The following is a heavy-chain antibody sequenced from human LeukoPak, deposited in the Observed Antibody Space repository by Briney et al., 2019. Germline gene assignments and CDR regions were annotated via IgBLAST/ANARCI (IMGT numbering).Heavy chain of an antibody. CDR2: ISYDGGNK. Sequence: PGRSLRLSCAASGFTFSSYGMHWVRQAPSKGLEWVAVISYDGGNKYYADSVKGRFTISRDNSKNTLYLQMNSLRAEDTAVYYCARDGDNHYDSSGFYMFYFDYWGQGTLVTVSS. J-gene: IGHJ4*02. V-gene: IGHV3-30*03. CDR1: GFTFSSYG. D-gene: IGHD3-22*01. CDR3: ARDGDNHYDSSGFYMFYFDY.